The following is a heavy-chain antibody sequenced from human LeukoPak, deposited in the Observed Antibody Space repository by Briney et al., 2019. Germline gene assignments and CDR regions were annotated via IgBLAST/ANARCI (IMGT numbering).Heavy chain of an antibody. CDR3: ARDSSGHYGMDV. J-gene: IGHJ6*02. Sequence: GGSLRLSCAASGFTFSSYSMNWVRQAPGKGLEWVSSISSSSSYIYYADSVKGRFTISRDNAKNSLYLQMNSLRAEDTAVYYCARDSSGHYGMDVWGQGTTVTVS. D-gene: IGHD6-19*01. V-gene: IGHV3-21*01. CDR2: ISSSSSYI. CDR1: GFTFSSYS.